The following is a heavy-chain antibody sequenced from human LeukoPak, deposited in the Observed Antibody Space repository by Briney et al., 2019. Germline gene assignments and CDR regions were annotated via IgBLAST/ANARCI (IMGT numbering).Heavy chain of an antibody. CDR3: AELGITMIGGV. CDR1: GFTFSKNC. J-gene: IGHJ6*04. D-gene: IGHD3-10*02. Sequence: GGSLRLSCAASGFTFSKNCMNWVRQAPGKGLEWVPSISTSGSYIYYADSVKGRFTISRDNAKNSLYLQMNSLRAEDTAVYYCAELGITMIGGVWGKGTTVTISS. CDR2: ISTSGSYI. V-gene: IGHV3-21*01.